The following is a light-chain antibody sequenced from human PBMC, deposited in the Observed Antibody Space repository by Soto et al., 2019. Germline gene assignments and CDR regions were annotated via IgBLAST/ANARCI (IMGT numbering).Light chain of an antibody. CDR2: GAS. Sequence: EIVMTQSPDTLYVSPGEGATLSCRASQSVRTKLAWYQQKAGQAPRLLIYGASTRATGIPDRFSGSGSGTDFTLTISSLQAEDVAVYYCQQYYGTLPTFGGGTKVDI. CDR1: QSVRTK. CDR3: QQYYGTLPT. V-gene: IGKV3-15*01. J-gene: IGKJ4*01.